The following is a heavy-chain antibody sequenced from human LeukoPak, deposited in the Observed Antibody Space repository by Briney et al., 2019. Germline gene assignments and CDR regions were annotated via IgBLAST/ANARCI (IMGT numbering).Heavy chain of an antibody. D-gene: IGHD3-9*01. CDR1: GFSFTDYP. CDR3: ATDQRYAFDY. Sequence: GGSLRLSCATSGFSFTDYPMNLVRQAPGKGLEWISNIRTTAEGAKYAYYADSVKGRVTISRDDGKNTLYLHMNSLRDDDTAVYYCATDQRYAFDYWGQGILVTVSS. CDR2: IRTTAEGAKYA. J-gene: IGHJ4*02. V-gene: IGHV3-48*02.